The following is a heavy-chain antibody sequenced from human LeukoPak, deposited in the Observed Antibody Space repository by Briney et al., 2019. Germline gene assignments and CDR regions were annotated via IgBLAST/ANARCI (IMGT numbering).Heavy chain of an antibody. CDR1: GGSFGDYY. J-gene: IGHJ4*02. CDR3: ARTGITMVRGVIITHDY. V-gene: IGHV4-34*01. D-gene: IGHD3-10*01. CDR2: INHSGST. Sequence: SETQSLTCAVYGGSFGDYYWSWIRQPPGKGLEWIGEINHSGSTNYNPSLKSRVTISVDTSKNQFSLKLSSVTAADTAVYYCARTGITMVRGVIITHDYWGQGTLVTVSS.